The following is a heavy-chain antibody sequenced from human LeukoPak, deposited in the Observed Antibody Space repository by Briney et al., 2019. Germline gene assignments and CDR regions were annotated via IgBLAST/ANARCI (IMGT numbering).Heavy chain of an antibody. CDR2: ISSSSSFI. Sequence: GGSLRLSCAASGFTFSSYSMNWVRQAPGKGLEWVSSISSSSSFIYYADSVKGRFSVSRDDAKNSLSLQMTSLRAEDTAVYYCARNDGDYRPRTFDYWGQGTLVTVSS. V-gene: IGHV3-21*01. J-gene: IGHJ4*02. CDR3: ARNDGDYRPRTFDY. D-gene: IGHD4-17*01. CDR1: GFTFSSYS.